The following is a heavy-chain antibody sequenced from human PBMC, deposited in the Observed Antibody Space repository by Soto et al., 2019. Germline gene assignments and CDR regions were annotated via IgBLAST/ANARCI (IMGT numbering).Heavy chain of an antibody. D-gene: IGHD3-10*01. CDR1: GFTFSNAW. Sequence: EVQLVESGGGLVKPGGSLRLSCAASGFTFSNAWMSWVRQAPGKGLEWVDRIKSKTDGGTTDYAAPVKGRFTISRDDSKNTLYLQMNSLKTEDTAVYYCTTDHGEVWFGEIPPAVDYWGQGTLVTVSS. CDR3: TTDHGEVWFGEIPPAVDY. J-gene: IGHJ4*02. CDR2: IKSKTDGGTT. V-gene: IGHV3-15*01.